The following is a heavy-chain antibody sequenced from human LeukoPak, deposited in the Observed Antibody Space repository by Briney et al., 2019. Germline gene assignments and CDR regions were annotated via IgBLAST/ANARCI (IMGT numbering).Heavy chain of an antibody. D-gene: IGHD3-22*01. CDR3: ARGRPIRDYYYDSSGYFGY. V-gene: IGHV1-46*01. CDR2: INPSGGST. CDR1: GYTFTSYY. J-gene: IGHJ4*02. Sequence: ASVKVSCKASGYTFTSYYMHWVRQAPGQGLEWMGIINPSGGSTSYAQKFQGRVTMTRDMSTSTVYMELSSLRSEDTAVYYCARGRPIRDYYYDSSGYFGYWGQGTLVTVSS.